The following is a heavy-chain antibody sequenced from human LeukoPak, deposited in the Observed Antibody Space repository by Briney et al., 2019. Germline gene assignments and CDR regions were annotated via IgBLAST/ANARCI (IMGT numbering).Heavy chain of an antibody. CDR2: INHSGST. V-gene: IGHV4-34*01. J-gene: IGHJ5*02. Sequence: SETLSLTCAVYGGSFSGYYWSWIRQPPGKGLEWTGEINHSGSTNYNPSLKSRVTISVDTSKNQFSLKLSSVTAADTAVYYCARLKRVTMVRGVIPTGFDPWGQGTLVTVSS. D-gene: IGHD3-10*01. CDR3: ARLKRVTMVRGVIPTGFDP. CDR1: GGSFSGYY.